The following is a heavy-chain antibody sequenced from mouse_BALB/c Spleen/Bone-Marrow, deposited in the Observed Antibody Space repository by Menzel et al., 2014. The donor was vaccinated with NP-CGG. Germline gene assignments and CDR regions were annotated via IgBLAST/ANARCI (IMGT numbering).Heavy chain of an antibody. CDR1: GFTFSDYY. J-gene: IGHJ4*01. V-gene: IGHV5-12*01. CDR2: ISNGGGST. CDR3: ARHAEVRRDAMDY. D-gene: IGHD2-14*01. Sequence: EVKLVESGGGLVQPGGSLKLSCAPSGFTFSDYYMYWVRQTPEKRLEWVAYISNGGGSTYYPDTVKGRLTISRDNAKNTLYLQMSRLKSEDTAMYYCARHAEVRRDAMDYWGQGTSVTVSS.